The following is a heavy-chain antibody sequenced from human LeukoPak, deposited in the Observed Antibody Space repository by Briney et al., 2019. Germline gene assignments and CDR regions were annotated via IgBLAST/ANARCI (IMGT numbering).Heavy chain of an antibody. Sequence: SETLSLTCAVYGWSFNGYYWNWIRQPPGKGLEWIGEISARGDTNYNPSLKSRVNISVDTSKKQFSLRLTSMIAADTALYYCARGQVPAARGYNWFDPWGQGTLVTVSS. J-gene: IGHJ5*02. CDR2: ISARGDT. CDR1: GWSFNGYY. CDR3: ARGQVPAARGYNWFDP. D-gene: IGHD2-2*01. V-gene: IGHV4-34*01.